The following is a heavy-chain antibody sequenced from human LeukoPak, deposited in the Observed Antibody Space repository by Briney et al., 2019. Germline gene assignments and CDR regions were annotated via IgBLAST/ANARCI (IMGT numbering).Heavy chain of an antibody. CDR1: GFTFSSYD. V-gene: IGHV3-30*18. D-gene: IGHD6-19*01. Sequence: PGRSLRLSCASSGFTFSSYDMHWVRQVPGKGLEWVAVISFDGSNKYCADSVKGRFTISRDNSKNTLFLQMNSLRAEDTGVYYCAKPEKDGWSDAFDIWGQGTMVTVSS. CDR3: AKPEKDGWSDAFDI. J-gene: IGHJ3*02. CDR2: ISFDGSNK.